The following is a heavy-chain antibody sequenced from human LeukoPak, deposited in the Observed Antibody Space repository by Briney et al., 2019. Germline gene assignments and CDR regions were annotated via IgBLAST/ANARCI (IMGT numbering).Heavy chain of an antibody. CDR2: ISSSYSTI. CDR1: GFTFSSYT. J-gene: IGHJ4*02. Sequence: GGSLRLSCAASGFTFSSYTMNWVRQAPGKGLEWVSYISSSYSTIYYADSVKGRFTVSRDNAKNSLFLQMNSLRAEDTAVYYCARDYSGSSLDYWGQGTQVTISS. CDR3: ARDYSGSSLDY. D-gene: IGHD1-26*01. V-gene: IGHV3-48*01.